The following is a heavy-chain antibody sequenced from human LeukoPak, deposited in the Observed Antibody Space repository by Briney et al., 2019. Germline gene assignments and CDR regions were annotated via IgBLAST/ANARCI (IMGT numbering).Heavy chain of an antibody. CDR3: AAEYSSSWGFDY. CDR1: GFTFTSSA. V-gene: IGHV1-58*01. D-gene: IGHD6-13*01. J-gene: IGHJ4*02. Sequence: SVKVSCKASGFTFTSSAVQWVRQARGQRLEWIGWIVVGSGNTNYAQKFQERVTITGDMSTSTAYMELSSLRSEDTAVYYCAAEYSSSWGFDYWGQGTLVTVSS. CDR2: IVVGSGNT.